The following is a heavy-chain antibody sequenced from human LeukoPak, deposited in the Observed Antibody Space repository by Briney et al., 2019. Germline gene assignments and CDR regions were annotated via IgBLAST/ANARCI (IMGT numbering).Heavy chain of an antibody. CDR2: ISYDGSDK. D-gene: IGHD3-22*01. V-gene: IGHV3-30*18. CDR1: GFTFSSSG. CDR3: AKVEVEAYYYDSSGYWSD. J-gene: IGHJ4*02. Sequence: GGSLRLSCAASGFTFSSSGMHWVRQAPGKGLEWVALISYDGSDKYYADSVKGRFTISRDNSKNTFYLQMNSLRVEDTAVYYCAKVEVEAYYYDSSGYWSDWGQGTLVTVSS.